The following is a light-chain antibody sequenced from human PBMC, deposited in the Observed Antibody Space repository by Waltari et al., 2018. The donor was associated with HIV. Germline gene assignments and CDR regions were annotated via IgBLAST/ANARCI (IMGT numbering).Light chain of an antibody. Sequence: DIVMTQSPDYLAVPLGERATITCNSSPTVLSSSNKKNFLYWYQQKPSQPPKLLISCATTRDSGVPARFSGSGSGTDLPLTVSSLQAEDVAFYYCQQYYSTPYTFGRGTKV. J-gene: IGKJ2*01. V-gene: IGKV4-1*01. CDR1: PTVLSSSNKKNF. CDR3: QQYYSTPYT. CDR2: CAT.